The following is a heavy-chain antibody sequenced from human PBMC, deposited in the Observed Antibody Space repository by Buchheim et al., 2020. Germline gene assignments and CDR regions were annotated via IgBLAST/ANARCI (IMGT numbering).Heavy chain of an antibody. Sequence: QVQLVESGGGVVQPGRSLRLSCAASGFTFSSYGMRWVRQAPGKGREWVAVIWYDGSNKYYADSVKGRFTISRDNSKNTLYLQMNSLGAEDTAVYYCARDGDIVVVPAARFDYWGKGTL. J-gene: IGHJ4*02. CDR3: ARDGDIVVVPAARFDY. D-gene: IGHD2-2*01. CDR2: IWYDGSNK. V-gene: IGHV3-33*01. CDR1: GFTFSSYG.